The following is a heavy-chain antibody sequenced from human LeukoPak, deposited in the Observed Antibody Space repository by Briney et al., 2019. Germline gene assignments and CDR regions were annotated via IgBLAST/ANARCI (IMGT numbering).Heavy chain of an antibody. Sequence: ASVKVSCKASGYTFTGYYMHWVRQAPGQGLEWMGWINPNSGGTNYAQKFQGRVTMTRDTSISTAYMELSRLRSDDTAVYYCAKDVRFDWLHLPGYFDYWGQGTLVTVSS. CDR2: INPNSGGT. D-gene: IGHD3-9*01. V-gene: IGHV1-2*02. J-gene: IGHJ4*02. CDR3: AKDVRFDWLHLPGYFDY. CDR1: GYTFTGYY.